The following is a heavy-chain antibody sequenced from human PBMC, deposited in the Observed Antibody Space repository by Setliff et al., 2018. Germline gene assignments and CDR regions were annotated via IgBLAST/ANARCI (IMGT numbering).Heavy chain of an antibody. CDR3: ARGGSGSYPFDY. J-gene: IGHJ4*02. D-gene: IGHD1-26*01. V-gene: IGHV1-18*01. Sequence: ASVKVSCKASGYTSTNYDINWVRQAPGQGLEWMGWISAYNGNTNYAQKFQGRVTITADKSTSTAYMELSSLRSEDTAIYYCARGGSGSYPFDYWGQGTLVTVSS. CDR1: GYTSTNYD. CDR2: ISAYNGNT.